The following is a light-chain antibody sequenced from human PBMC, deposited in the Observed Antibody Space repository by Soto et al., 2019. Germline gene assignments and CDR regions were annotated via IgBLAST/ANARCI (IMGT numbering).Light chain of an antibody. CDR2: GPS. CDR3: QQYNNGPPWT. Sequence: EIVMTQYPATLSVSPGERATLSCRSSQSVSSNLACSQQKPGQAPSLLIYGPSTRATGIPARFSGSGSGTEVTLTISSLQSEDFAVYYCQQYNNGPPWTFGQGTKVEIK. V-gene: IGKV3-15*01. CDR1: QSVSSN. J-gene: IGKJ1*01.